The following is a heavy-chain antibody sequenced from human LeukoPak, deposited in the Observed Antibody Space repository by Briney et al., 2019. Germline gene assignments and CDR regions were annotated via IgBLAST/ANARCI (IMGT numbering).Heavy chain of an antibody. Sequence: GGSLRLSCAASGFTFSSYSMNWVRQAPGKGLEWVAVIAHDRSIKYYGESVKGRFTISRDSSKNTLYLQMNSLSNEDTAVYYCAKDLGDARSWYLDYWGQGTLVTVSS. V-gene: IGHV3-30*18. CDR1: GFTFSSYS. D-gene: IGHD3-16*01. CDR2: IAHDRSIK. J-gene: IGHJ4*02. CDR3: AKDLGDARSWYLDY.